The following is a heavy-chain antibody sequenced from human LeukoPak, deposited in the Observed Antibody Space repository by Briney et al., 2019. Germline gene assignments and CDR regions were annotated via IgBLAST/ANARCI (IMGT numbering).Heavy chain of an antibody. CDR3: AKGTSPYYYDTFDY. Sequence: GRSLRLSCAPSGFTFTVYAMHGVPQAPGGGLEWVSGISWNGGSIVYADSVKGRFTISRDNARNSLYLQMNSLGAEDMALYYCAKGTSPYYYDTFDYWGQGTLVTVSS. V-gene: IGHV3-9*03. J-gene: IGHJ4*02. D-gene: IGHD3-22*01. CDR2: ISWNGGSI. CDR1: GFTFTVYA.